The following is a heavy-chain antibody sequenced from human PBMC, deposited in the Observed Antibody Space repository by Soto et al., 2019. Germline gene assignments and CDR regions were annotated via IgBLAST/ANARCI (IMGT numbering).Heavy chain of an antibody. D-gene: IGHD3-10*01. J-gene: IGHJ4*02. CDR1: GFIFSNYE. V-gene: IGHV3-48*03. Sequence: PGGSLRLSCVASGFIFSNYEMNWVRQAPGQGLEWLSYISGSGQTIYYTDSVKGRFTISRDNTKNSLYLHMSSLRAEDTAVYYCARLPYGAVSGVDSWGQGT. CDR2: ISGSGQTI. CDR3: ARLPYGAVSGVDS.